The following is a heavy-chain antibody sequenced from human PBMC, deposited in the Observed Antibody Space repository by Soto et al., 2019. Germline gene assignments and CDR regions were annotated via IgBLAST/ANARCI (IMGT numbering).Heavy chain of an antibody. CDR3: ARDNWNYNYYYYGMDV. J-gene: IGHJ6*02. CDR2: IYYSGST. D-gene: IGHD1-7*01. Sequence: SETLSLTCTVSGGSVSSGSYYWSWIRQPPGKGLEWIGYIYYSGSTNYNPSLKSRVTISVDTSKNQFSLKLSSVTAADTAVYYCARDNWNYNYYYYGMDVWGQGTTVTVSS. CDR1: GGSVSSGSYY. V-gene: IGHV4-61*01.